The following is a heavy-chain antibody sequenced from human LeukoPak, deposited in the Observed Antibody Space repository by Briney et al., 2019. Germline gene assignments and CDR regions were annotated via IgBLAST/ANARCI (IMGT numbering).Heavy chain of an antibody. V-gene: IGHV1-2*02. CDR3: AREGGYCSGGSCYSNWFDP. J-gene: IGHJ5*02. D-gene: IGHD2-15*01. Sequence: ASVKVSCKASGYTFTSYYMHWVRQAPGQGLEWMGWINPNSGGTNYAQKFQGRVTMTRDTSISTAYMELSRLRSDDTAVYYCAREGGYCSGGSCYSNWFDPWGQGTLVTVSS. CDR1: GYTFTSYY. CDR2: INPNSGGT.